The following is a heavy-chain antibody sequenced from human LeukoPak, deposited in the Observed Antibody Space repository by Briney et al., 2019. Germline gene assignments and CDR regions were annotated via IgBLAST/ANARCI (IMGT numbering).Heavy chain of an antibody. Sequence: PSETLSLTCTVSGGSISSYYWSWLRQPPGKGLEWIGYIYYSGSTNYNPSLKSRATISVDTSKNQFSLKLSSVTAADTAVYYCARIFSGYYYALDYWGQGTLVTVSS. V-gene: IGHV4-59*01. CDR1: GGSISSYY. J-gene: IGHJ4*02. CDR3: ARIFSGYYYALDY. CDR2: IYYSGST. D-gene: IGHD3-22*01.